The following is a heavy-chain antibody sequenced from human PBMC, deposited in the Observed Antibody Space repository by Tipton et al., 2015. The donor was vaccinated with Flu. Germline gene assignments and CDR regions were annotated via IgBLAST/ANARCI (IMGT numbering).Heavy chain of an antibody. CDR2: INHSGST. J-gene: IGHJ5*02. Sequence: TLSLTCTVSGGSISSYYWSWIRQPPGKGLEWIGEINHSGSTNYNPSLKSRVTISVDTSKNQFSLKLSSVTAADTAVYYCARGCSTIFGVVSRWFDPWGQGTLVTVSS. CDR3: ARGCSTIFGVVSRWFDP. V-gene: IGHV4-34*01. CDR1: GGSISSYY. D-gene: IGHD3-3*01.